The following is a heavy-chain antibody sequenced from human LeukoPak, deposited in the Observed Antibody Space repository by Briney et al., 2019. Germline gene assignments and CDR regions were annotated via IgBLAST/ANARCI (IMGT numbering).Heavy chain of an antibody. Sequence: SETLSLTCTVSGGSISSGGYYWSWIRQHPGKGLEWIGYIYYSGSTYYNPSLKSRVTISVDTSKNQFSLKLSSVTAADTAVYYCARRPIAAERVLGFDYWGQGTLVTVSS. CDR3: ARRPIAAERVLGFDY. V-gene: IGHV4-31*03. CDR1: GGSISSGGYY. J-gene: IGHJ4*02. D-gene: IGHD6-13*01. CDR2: IYYSGST.